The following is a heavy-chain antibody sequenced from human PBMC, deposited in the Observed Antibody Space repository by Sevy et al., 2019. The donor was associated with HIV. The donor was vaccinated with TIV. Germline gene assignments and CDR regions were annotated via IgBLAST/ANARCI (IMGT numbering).Heavy chain of an antibody. V-gene: IGHV4-4*07. D-gene: IGHD6-19*01. CDR1: GGSISSYY. Sequence: SETLSLTCTVSGGSISSYYWCWIRQPAGKGLEWIGRIYTSGSTNYNPSLKSRVTMSVDTSKNQFSLKLSSVTAADTAVYYCARGRYSSGWFDAFDIWGQGTMVTVSS. J-gene: IGHJ3*02. CDR2: IYTSGST. CDR3: ARGRYSSGWFDAFDI.